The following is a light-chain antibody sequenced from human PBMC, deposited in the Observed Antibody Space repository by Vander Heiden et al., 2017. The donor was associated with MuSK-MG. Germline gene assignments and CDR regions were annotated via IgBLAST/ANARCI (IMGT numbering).Light chain of an antibody. CDR3: AAGDDSRNAWV. V-gene: IGLV1-44*01. J-gene: IGLJ3*02. CDR1: SPNIGSNV. CDR2: SNN. Sequence: QSVLTQPPSASGTPGQRVTISCSGSSPNIGSNVVTWYQQRPGTAPKLLIYSNNKRHSGVPDRCSGAKYGTSASLASSGLQAEEEADYYCAAGDDSRNAWVFGGGTKLTVL.